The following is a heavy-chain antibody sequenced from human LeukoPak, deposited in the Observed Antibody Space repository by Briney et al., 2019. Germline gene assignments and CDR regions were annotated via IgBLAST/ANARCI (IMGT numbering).Heavy chain of an antibody. CDR1: GGTFSTYA. CDR3: ARVFARGGEITGSYYYY. Sequence: GASVKVSCKASGGTFSTYAVNWVRQAPGQGLEWMGGIIPLFGTANYAQKFRGRVTITTDEPTSTAYMELSSLRSEDTAIYYCARVFARGGEITGSYYYYWGQGTLVTVSS. CDR2: IIPLFGTA. J-gene: IGHJ4*02. V-gene: IGHV1-69*05. D-gene: IGHD3-10*01.